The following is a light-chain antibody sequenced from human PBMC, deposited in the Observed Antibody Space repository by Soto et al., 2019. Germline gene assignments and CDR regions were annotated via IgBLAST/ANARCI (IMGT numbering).Light chain of an antibody. V-gene: IGLV1-40*01. CDR3: QSYDSSLSGYV. CDR2: GNN. CDR1: SSNIGAGYD. Sequence: QSVLTQPPSVSGAPGQRVTISCTGSSSNIGAGYDVHWYQQLPGTAPTLLISGNNNRPSGVPDRLSGSKSGTSASLAITGLXXEXEADYFCQSYDSSLSGYVFGTGTKVTVL. J-gene: IGLJ1*01.